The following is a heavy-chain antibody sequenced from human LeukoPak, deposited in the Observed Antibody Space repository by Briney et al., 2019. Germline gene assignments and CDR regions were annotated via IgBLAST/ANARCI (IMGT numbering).Heavy chain of an antibody. CDR3: ARDQEGFDY. CDR1: GYTFTSNY. CDR2: IYPRDGST. Sequence: VSVKVSCKASGYTFTSNYIHWVRQAPGQGLEWMGMIYPRDGSTSYAQKFQGRATVTRDTSTSTVHMELSGLRSEDTAVYYCARDQEGFDYWGQGTLVTVSS. J-gene: IGHJ4*02. V-gene: IGHV1-46*01.